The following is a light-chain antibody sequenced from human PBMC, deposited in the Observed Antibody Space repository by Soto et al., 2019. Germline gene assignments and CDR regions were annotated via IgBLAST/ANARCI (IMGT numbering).Light chain of an antibody. CDR1: QSISDT. J-gene: IGKJ1*01. CDR3: QQYNNWPWT. V-gene: IGKV3-15*01. Sequence: IGIKQSPASLSMNHGGSATLSCRASQSISDTLAWYQQKPGQAPRLLIYSASRRATGFPARFSGSGSGTDFTLTISSLQSEDFAVYYCQQYNNWPWTFGQGTKVAIK. CDR2: SAS.